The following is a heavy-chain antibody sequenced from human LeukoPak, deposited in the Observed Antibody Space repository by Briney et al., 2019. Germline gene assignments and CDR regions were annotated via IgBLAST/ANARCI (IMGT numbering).Heavy chain of an antibody. Sequence: PSETLSLTCTVSGGSISSSSYYWGWIRQPPGKGLEWIGSIYYSESTYYNPSLKSRVTISVDTSKNQFSLKLSSVTAADTAVYYCARALTRRGRLVPPWGLTGWGQGTLVTVSS. CDR2: IYYSEST. CDR3: ARALTRRGRLVPPWGLTG. V-gene: IGHV4-39*07. D-gene: IGHD3-9*01. J-gene: IGHJ4*02. CDR1: GGSISSSSYY.